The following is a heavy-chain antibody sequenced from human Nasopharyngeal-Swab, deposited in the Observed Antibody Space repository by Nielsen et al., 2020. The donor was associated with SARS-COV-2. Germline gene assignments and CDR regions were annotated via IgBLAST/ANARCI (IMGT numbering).Heavy chain of an antibody. Sequence: SETLSLTCTVSGGSISSGSYYWSWIRQPAGKGLEWIGRIYTSGSTSYNPSLKSRVTISVDTSKNQFSLKLSSVTAADTAVYYCASRRSVAGTGSDYWGQGTLVTVSS. CDR1: GGSISSGSYY. D-gene: IGHD6-19*01. V-gene: IGHV4-61*02. CDR3: ASRRSVAGTGSDY. CDR2: IYTSGST. J-gene: IGHJ4*02.